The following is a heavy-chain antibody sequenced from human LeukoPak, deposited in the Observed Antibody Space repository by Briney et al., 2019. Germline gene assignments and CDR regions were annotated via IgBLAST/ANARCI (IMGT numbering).Heavy chain of an antibody. CDR2: IYTSGST. D-gene: IGHD6-13*01. J-gene: IGHJ6*03. CDR3: ARDQQSSSYHYYYYMDV. V-gene: IGHV4-4*07. Sequence: SETLSLTCTVSGGSISSYYWSWIRQPAGKGLEWIGRIYTSGSTNYNPSLKSRVTISVDKAKNQFSLKLSSVTAADTAVYYSARDQQSSSYHYYYYMDVWGKGTTVTVSS. CDR1: GGSISSYY.